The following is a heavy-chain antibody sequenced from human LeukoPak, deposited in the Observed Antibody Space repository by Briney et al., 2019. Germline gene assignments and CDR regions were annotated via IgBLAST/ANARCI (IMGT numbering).Heavy chain of an antibody. J-gene: IGHJ4*02. CDR2: IYYSGST. CDR1: GGSISSYY. Sequence: SETLSLTCTVSGGSISSYYWSWIRQPPGKGLEWIGYIYYSGSTNYNPSLKSRVTISVDTSKNQFSLKLSSVTAADTAVCYCARVFCSSTSSNIDYWGQGTLVTVSS. CDR3: ARVFCSSTSSNIDY. V-gene: IGHV4-59*01. D-gene: IGHD2-2*01.